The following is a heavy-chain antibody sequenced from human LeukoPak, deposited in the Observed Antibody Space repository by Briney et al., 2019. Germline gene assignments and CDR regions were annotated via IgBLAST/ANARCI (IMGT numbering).Heavy chain of an antibody. CDR1: EFTFSSYS. CDR2: ITNSGNSK. V-gene: IGHV3-48*01. Sequence: GGSLRLSCAASEFTFSSYSMNWVCQAPGKGLEWVSYITNSGNSKSYADSVKGRFTISRDNTKNTLYLQMNSLRAEDTAVYHCAGPLHYYDSSGAKEDYWGQGTLVTVSS. D-gene: IGHD3-22*01. CDR3: AGPLHYYDSSGAKEDY. J-gene: IGHJ4*02.